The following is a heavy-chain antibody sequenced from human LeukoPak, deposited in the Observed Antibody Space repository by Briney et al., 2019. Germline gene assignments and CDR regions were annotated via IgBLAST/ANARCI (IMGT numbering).Heavy chain of an antibody. CDR1: GFTFSSYG. CDR3: ARGSSWNHGGTNWFDP. V-gene: IGHV3-21*01. Sequence: SGGSLRLSCAASGFTFSSYGMHWVRQAPGKGLEWVSSISSSSSYIYYADSVKGRFTISRDNAKNSLYLQMNSLRAEDTAVYYCARGSSWNHGGTNWFDPWGQGTLVTVSS. CDR2: ISSSSSYI. D-gene: IGHD6-13*01. J-gene: IGHJ5*02.